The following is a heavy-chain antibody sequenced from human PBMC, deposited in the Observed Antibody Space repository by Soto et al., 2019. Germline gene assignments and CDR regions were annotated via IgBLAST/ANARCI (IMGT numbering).Heavy chain of an antibody. Sequence: QVQLVQSGAEVKKPGASVKVSCKASGYTFTSDDISWVRQAPGQDLEWMGWITPYNSNTDYAQKFQGRVTMTTDTSTSTSYMGLRSLRSDDTALYYCARGSDMDYWGQGTLVTVCS. CDR3: ARGSDMDY. V-gene: IGHV1-18*01. CDR1: GYTFTSDD. D-gene: IGHD2-15*01. J-gene: IGHJ4*02. CDR2: ITPYNSNT.